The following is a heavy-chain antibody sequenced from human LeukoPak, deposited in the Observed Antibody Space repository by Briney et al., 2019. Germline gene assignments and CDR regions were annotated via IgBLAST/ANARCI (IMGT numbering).Heavy chain of an antibody. V-gene: IGHV4-39*01. Sequence: SETLSLTCTVSGGSISSSSYYWGWIRQPPGKGLEWIGSIYYSGSTYYNPSLKSRVTISVDTSKNQFSLKLSSVTAADTAVYYCARQVQEVVRGVIIPGSFDYWGQGTLVTVSS. CDR2: IYYSGST. CDR1: GGSISSSSYY. J-gene: IGHJ4*02. D-gene: IGHD3-10*01. CDR3: ARQVQEVVRGVIIPGSFDY.